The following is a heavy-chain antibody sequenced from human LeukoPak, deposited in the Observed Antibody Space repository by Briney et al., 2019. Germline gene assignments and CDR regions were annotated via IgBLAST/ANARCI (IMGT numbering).Heavy chain of an antibody. Sequence: ASVKVSCTASGYTFTSYAMHWVRQAPGQRLEWMGWINAGNGNTKYSQKFQGRVTITRDTSASTAYMELSSLRSEDTAVCYCAAITMPRGGAFDIWGQGTMVTVSS. CDR3: AAITMPRGGAFDI. J-gene: IGHJ3*02. CDR2: INAGNGNT. V-gene: IGHV1-3*01. D-gene: IGHD3-10*01. CDR1: GYTFTSYA.